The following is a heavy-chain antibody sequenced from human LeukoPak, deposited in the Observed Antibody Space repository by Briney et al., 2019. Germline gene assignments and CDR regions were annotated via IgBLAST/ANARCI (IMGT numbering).Heavy chain of an antibody. V-gene: IGHV1-69*06. CDR1: GGTFSSYA. D-gene: IGHD6-13*01. J-gene: IGHJ5*02. CDR2: IIPIFGTA. CDR3: ARLKRGIGAAGTSLRGWFDP. Sequence: SVKVSCKASGGTFSSYAISWVRQAPGQGLEWMGGIIPIFGTANYAQKFQGRVTITADKSTSTAYMELSSLRSEDTAVYYCARLKRGIGAAGTSLRGWFDPWGQGTLVTVSS.